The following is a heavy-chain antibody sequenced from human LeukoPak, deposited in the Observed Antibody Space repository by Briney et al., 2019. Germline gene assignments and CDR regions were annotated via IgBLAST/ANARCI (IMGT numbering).Heavy chain of an antibody. CDR2: IRHDGSEK. D-gene: IGHD3-10*01. J-gene: IGHJ4*02. CDR3: ARDGGYYGPDY. Sequence: PGGSLRLSCAASGFTFSNFWMSWVRQAPGKGLEWVANIRHDGSEKFYVDSVKGRFTISRDNAKNSLYLQMNSLRAEDTSVYYCARDGGYYGPDYWGQGTPVTVSS. CDR1: GFTFSNFW. V-gene: IGHV3-7*04.